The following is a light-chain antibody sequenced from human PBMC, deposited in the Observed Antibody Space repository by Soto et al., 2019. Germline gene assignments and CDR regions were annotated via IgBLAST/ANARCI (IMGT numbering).Light chain of an antibody. Sequence: ETQMTQSPSSLSASVGDRVTITCRASQRIVTYLSWYQQKPGKAPHLLIYAASSLQSGVPSKFNGSESGTDFTLTISSLQPEDFATYYCQQTYDTPLTFGGGTKVDI. J-gene: IGKJ4*01. V-gene: IGKV1-39*01. CDR3: QQTYDTPLT. CDR1: QRIVTY. CDR2: AAS.